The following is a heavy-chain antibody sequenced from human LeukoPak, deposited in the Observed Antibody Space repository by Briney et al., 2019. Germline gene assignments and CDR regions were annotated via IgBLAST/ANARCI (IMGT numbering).Heavy chain of an antibody. CDR2: ISDNGRSK. Sequence: GRSLRLSCEASKFNFSNYAMHWVRQAPGKGLEWVAIISDNGRSKFSAGSVKGRFTISRDNAKNSLYLQMNSLRAEDTAVYYCARGQRAMVSTAFDYWGQGTLVTVSS. CDR3: ARGQRAMVSTAFDY. V-gene: IGHV3-30*04. D-gene: IGHD5-18*01. CDR1: KFNFSNYA. J-gene: IGHJ4*02.